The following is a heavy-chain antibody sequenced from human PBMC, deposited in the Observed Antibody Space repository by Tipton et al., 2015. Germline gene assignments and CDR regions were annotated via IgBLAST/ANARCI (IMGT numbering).Heavy chain of an antibody. CDR3: ACHDYDLLTRDYQTVDY. CDR2: ISHSGST. CDR1: GGSISSSSFY. Sequence: TLSLTCSVSGGSISSSSFYWVWIRQPPGKGLEWIGTISHSGSTYYNPSLKSRVTISADTSRNQFSLRLSPVTAADTAVYYCACHDYDLLTRDYQTVDYWGQGTLVTVSP. D-gene: IGHD3-9*01. J-gene: IGHJ4*02. V-gene: IGHV4-39*07.